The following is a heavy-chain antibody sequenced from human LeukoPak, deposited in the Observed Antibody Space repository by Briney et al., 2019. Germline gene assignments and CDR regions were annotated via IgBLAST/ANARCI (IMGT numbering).Heavy chain of an antibody. J-gene: IGHJ4*02. D-gene: IGHD2/OR15-2a*01. CDR1: GGSTSTGDYY. Sequence: SETLSLTCIVSGGSTSTGDYYCSWIRQPAGKGLGWIGRIYTSGSTNYNPSLKSRVTMSVDTSKNQFSLKLSSVTAADTAVYSCARVLYDPIREGGKFDDWGQGTLVTVSS. CDR2: IYTSGST. V-gene: IGHV4-61*02. CDR3: ARVLYDPIREGGKFDD.